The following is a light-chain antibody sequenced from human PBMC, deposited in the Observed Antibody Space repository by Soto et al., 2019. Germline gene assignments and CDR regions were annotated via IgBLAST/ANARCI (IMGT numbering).Light chain of an antibody. Sequence: DIHMTQSPSSLSASVGDRVTITCRASQAMSNYLAWYQQKPGKVPKLLIYAASSLQSGVPSRFNGSGSGTHFTLTISSLQPEDVATYYCQKYNGALWAFGQGTKVDI. CDR3: QKYNGALWA. V-gene: IGKV1-27*01. J-gene: IGKJ1*01. CDR2: AAS. CDR1: QAMSNY.